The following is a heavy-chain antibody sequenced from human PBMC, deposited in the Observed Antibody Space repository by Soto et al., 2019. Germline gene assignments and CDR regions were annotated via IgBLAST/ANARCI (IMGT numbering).Heavy chain of an antibody. CDR2: ISGSGGST. CDR3: AKGNRGYSGYVRRYYFDY. V-gene: IGHV3-23*01. J-gene: IGHJ4*02. D-gene: IGHD5-12*01. CDR1: GFTFSSYA. Sequence: GGSLRLSCAASGFTFSSYAMSWVRQAPGKGLEWVSAISGSGGSTYYADSVKGRFTISRDNSKNTLYLQMNSLRAEDTAVYYCAKGNRGYSGYVRRYYFDYWGQGTLVTGS.